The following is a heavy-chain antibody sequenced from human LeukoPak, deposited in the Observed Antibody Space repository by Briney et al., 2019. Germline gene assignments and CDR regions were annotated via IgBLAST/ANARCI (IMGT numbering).Heavy chain of an antibody. Sequence: GGSLRLSCAASGFTVSSNYVSWVRQAPGKGLEGVSVIYSGGGTYYADSVKGRFTISRDNSKNTLYLQMNSLRAEDTAVYYCARGERWLQLDYWGQGTLVTVSS. J-gene: IGHJ4*02. CDR1: GFTVSSNY. D-gene: IGHD5-24*01. CDR3: ARGERWLQLDY. CDR2: IYSGGGT. V-gene: IGHV3-53*01.